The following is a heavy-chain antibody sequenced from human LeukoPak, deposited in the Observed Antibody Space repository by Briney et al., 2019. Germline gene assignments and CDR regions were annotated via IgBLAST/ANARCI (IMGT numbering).Heavy chain of an antibody. Sequence: PGGSLRLSCAASGFTFSSYWMSWVRQAPGKGLEWVVNIKQDGSEKYYVDSVKGRFTISRDNAKNSLYLQMNSLRAEDTAVYYCASFYYYGSGSYYNRFDYWGQGTLVTVSS. D-gene: IGHD3-10*01. CDR3: ASFYYYGSGSYYNRFDY. J-gene: IGHJ4*02. CDR2: IKQDGSEK. V-gene: IGHV3-7*01. CDR1: GFTFSSYW.